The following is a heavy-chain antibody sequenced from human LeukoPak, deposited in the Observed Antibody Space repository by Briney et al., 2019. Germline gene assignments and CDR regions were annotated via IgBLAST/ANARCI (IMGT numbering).Heavy chain of an antibody. CDR3: GKYSDYGDYLDWFDP. V-gene: IGHV3-7*01. CDR2: IKKDGSEK. J-gene: IGHJ5*02. CDR1: AFSFSTYW. D-gene: IGHD4-17*01. Sequence: GGSLRLSCAASAFSFSTYWMNWVRQAPGKGLEWVANIKKDGSEKNYVDSVEGRFTISRDNAKNSLYLQMNSLRAEDTAVYYCGKYSDYGDYLDWFDPWGQGTLVTVSS.